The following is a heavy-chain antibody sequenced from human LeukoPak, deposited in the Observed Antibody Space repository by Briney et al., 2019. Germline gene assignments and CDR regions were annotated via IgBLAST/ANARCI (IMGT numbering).Heavy chain of an antibody. CDR3: ASPRVSGWFEEYYFDY. D-gene: IGHD6-19*01. V-gene: IGHV4-34*01. CDR2: ITYRRSA. Sequence: SETLSLTCAVYGSLDIYYFMFVRQPPGKGLPWLGEITYRRSADYNPSLKSRLTISIDVPQRQISLQLRSVTAADTAVYYCASPRVSGWFEEYYFDYWGQGTLVTVSS. CDR1: GSLDIYY. J-gene: IGHJ4*02.